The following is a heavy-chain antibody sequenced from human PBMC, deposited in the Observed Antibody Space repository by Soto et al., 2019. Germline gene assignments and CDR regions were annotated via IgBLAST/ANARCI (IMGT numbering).Heavy chain of an antibody. Sequence: QVQLVQSGAEVKKPGASVKVSCKASGYTFTSYDINWVRQATGQGLDGMGWMNPNSGNTGYAQKFQGRVTMTRNTSISTAYMELSSLRSEDTAVYYCARGIAAAVYYYYGMDVWGQGTTVTVSS. D-gene: IGHD6-13*01. CDR1: GYTFTSYD. J-gene: IGHJ6*02. CDR2: MNPNSGNT. CDR3: ARGIAAAVYYYYGMDV. V-gene: IGHV1-8*01.